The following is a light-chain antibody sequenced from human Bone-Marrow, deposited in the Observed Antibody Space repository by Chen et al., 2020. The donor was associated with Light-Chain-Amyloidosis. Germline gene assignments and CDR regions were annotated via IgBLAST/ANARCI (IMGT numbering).Light chain of an antibody. CDR3: QVWDRSSDRPV. J-gene: IGLJ3*02. Sequence: SYVLTQPSSVSVAPGQTATIACGGNNIGSTSVHWYQQTPGQAPLLVVYDDSDRPSGIPERLSGSNSGNTAILTISRVEAGDEADYDCQVWDRSSDRPVFGGGTKLTVL. CDR2: DDS. V-gene: IGLV3-21*02. CDR1: NIGSTS.